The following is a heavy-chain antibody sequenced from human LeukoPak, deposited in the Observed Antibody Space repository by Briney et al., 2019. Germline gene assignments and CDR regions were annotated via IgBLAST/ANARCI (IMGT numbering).Heavy chain of an antibody. CDR1: GLIFGSYA. Sequence: GGSLRLSCAASGLIFGSYAMTWVRQAPGKGPEWVSVVSGSGDNTYYADSVKGRFTISRDNSKNTLYLQMNSLRAEDTAVYYCAKDLRTCCSGGSCYLNWFDPWGQGTLVTVSS. D-gene: IGHD2-15*01. CDR3: AKDLRTCCSGGSCYLNWFDP. V-gene: IGHV3-23*01. CDR2: VSGSGDNT. J-gene: IGHJ5*02.